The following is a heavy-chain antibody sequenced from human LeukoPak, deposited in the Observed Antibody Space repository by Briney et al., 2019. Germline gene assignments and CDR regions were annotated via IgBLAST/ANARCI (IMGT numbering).Heavy chain of an antibody. J-gene: IGHJ6*03. CDR1: GFTFNAYT. D-gene: IGHD2-15*01. CDR3: ARVKMGAAVSDFYYYYMDV. Sequence: PGGSLRLSCEASGFTFNAYTIHWVRQAPGGRLESVSVIISNGGRTYYADSVKGRFTISRDNYRNTLYLQMGSLRTEDMAVYYCARVKMGAAVSDFYYYYMDVWGKGATVTVSS. V-gene: IGHV3-64*02. CDR2: IISNGGRT.